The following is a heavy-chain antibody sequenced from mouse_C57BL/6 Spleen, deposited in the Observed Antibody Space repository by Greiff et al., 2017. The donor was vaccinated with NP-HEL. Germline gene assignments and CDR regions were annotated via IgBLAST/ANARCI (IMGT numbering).Heavy chain of an antibody. CDR3: ARPSSNYGYFDV. CDR2: ILPSIGRT. Sequence: VQLQQSGSELRSPGSSVKLSCKDFDSEVFPIAYMSWVRQKPGHGFEWIGGILPSIGRTIYGEKFEDNATLDADTLSNTAYLELNSLTSEDSAIYYGARPSSNYGYFDVWGTGTTVTVSS. D-gene: IGHD2-10*02. J-gene: IGHJ1*03. V-gene: IGHV15-2*01. CDR1: DSEVFPIAY.